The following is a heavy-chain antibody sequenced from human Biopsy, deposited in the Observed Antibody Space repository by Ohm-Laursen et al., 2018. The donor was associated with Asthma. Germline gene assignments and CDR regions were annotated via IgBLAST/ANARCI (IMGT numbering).Heavy chain of an antibody. V-gene: IGHV1-69*13. J-gene: IGHJ4*02. CDR1: GGTFNTYV. CDR3: ARKAGSCISRTCYSLDF. Sequence: ASVNVSCKSLGGTFNTYVIGWVRQAPGQGLEWMGGINSVFGTTTSPQKFPDRVTITADDSTNTVYMELSSLRSEDTAVYYCARKAGSCISRTCYSLDFWGQGTLVTVSS. D-gene: IGHD2-2*01. CDR2: INSVFGTT.